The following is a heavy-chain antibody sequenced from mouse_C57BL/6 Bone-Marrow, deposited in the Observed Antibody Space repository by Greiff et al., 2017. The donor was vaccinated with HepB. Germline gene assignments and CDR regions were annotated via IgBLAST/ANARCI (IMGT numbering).Heavy chain of an antibody. V-gene: IGHV1-69*01. Sequence: QVQLQQPGAELVMPGASVKLSCKASGYTFTSYWMHWVKQRPGQGLEWIGEIDPSDSYTNYNQKFKGKSTLTVDKSSSTAYMQLSSLTSEDSAVYYCARNGNYLYYAMDYWGQGTSVTVSS. D-gene: IGHD2-1*01. CDR1: GYTFTSYW. CDR3: ARNGNYLYYAMDY. J-gene: IGHJ4*01. CDR2: IDPSDSYT.